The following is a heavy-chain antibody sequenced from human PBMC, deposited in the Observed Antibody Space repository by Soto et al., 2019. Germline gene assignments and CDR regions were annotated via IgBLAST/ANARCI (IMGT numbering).Heavy chain of an antibody. J-gene: IGHJ4*02. Sequence: EVQLVESGGGLVQPGGSLRLSCAASGFTFSSYWMSWVRQAPGKGLEWVANIKQDGSEKYYVDSVKGRFTISRDNAKNSLYLQMNSLRAEDTAVYYCARGPAQNGYSGYLTSNYFDYWGQGTLVTVSS. CDR1: GFTFSSYW. CDR3: ARGPAQNGYSGYLTSNYFDY. CDR2: IKQDGSEK. V-gene: IGHV3-7*05. D-gene: IGHD5-12*01.